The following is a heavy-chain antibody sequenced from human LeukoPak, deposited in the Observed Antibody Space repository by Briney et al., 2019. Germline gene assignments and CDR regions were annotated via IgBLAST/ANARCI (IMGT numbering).Heavy chain of an antibody. J-gene: IGHJ4*02. CDR2: IYYSGST. D-gene: IGHD3-22*01. V-gene: IGHV4-59*01. CDR1: GGSISSYY. Sequence: SETLSLTCTVSGGSISSYYWTWIRQPPGKGLEWIGYIYYSGSTNYNPSLKSRVTISVDTSKNQFSLKLSSVTAADTAVYYCARGYHDFSGYWLSYFDYWGQGTLVAVSS. CDR3: ARGYHDFSGYWLSYFDY.